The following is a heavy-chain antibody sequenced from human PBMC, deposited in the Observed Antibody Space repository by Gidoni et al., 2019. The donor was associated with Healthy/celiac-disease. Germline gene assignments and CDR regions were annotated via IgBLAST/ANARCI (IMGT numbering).Heavy chain of an antibody. Sequence: EVQLLESGGGLVQPGGSLRLSCAASGFTFSSYAMSWFRQAPGTGLEWGSAISGSGGSTYYADSVKGRFTISRDNSKNTLYLQMNSLRAEDTAVYDCAKSDYYDSSGYYSDQGGMDVWGQGTTVTVSS. J-gene: IGHJ6*02. CDR3: AKSDYYDSSGYYSDQGGMDV. D-gene: IGHD3-22*01. V-gene: IGHV3-23*01. CDR2: ISGSGGST. CDR1: GFTFSSYA.